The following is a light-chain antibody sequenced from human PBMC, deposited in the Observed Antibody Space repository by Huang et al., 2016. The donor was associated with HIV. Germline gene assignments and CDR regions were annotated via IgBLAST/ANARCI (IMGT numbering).Light chain of an antibody. CDR1: QDITNY. J-gene: IGKJ3*01. Sequence: DIQMTQSPSSLSTSVGDRVTITCQASQDITNYLNWYQHKPGKAPKILIYDASNLETGGPSRFSGSGSGTDFTFAITSLQPEDIATYDCQQYDNLPFTFGPGTKVDIK. CDR2: DAS. V-gene: IGKV1-33*01. CDR3: QQYDNLPFT.